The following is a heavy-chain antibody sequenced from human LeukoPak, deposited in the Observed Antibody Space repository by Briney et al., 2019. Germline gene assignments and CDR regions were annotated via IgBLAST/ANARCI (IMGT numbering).Heavy chain of an antibody. J-gene: IGHJ3*02. V-gene: IGHV3-21*01. CDR2: TDTSGNYI. CDR3: ARGRSITLLRGVAMSDGFDI. CDR1: GGSINSSRYY. Sequence: ETLSLTCTVSGGSINSSRYYWGWIRQAPGKGLEWVSFTDTSGNYIYYGDSVKGRFTISRDNAKNLVFLQMNGLRAEDTAVYYCARGRSITLLRGVAMSDGFDIWGQGAMVAVSS. D-gene: IGHD3-10*01.